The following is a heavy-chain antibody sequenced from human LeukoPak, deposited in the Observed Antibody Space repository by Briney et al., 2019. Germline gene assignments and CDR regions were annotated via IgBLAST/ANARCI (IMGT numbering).Heavy chain of an antibody. V-gene: IGHV3-23*01. D-gene: IGHD3-3*01. CDR3: AKDSQHYDFWSGYPPIDAFDI. CDR2: ISGSGGST. CDR1: GFIFSSYA. J-gene: IGHJ3*02. Sequence: GGSLRLSCAASGFIFSSYAMSWVRQAPGKGLEWVSAISGSGGSTYYADSVKGRFTISRDNSKNTLYLQMNSLRAEDTAVYYCAKDSQHYDFWSGYPPIDAFDIWGQGTMVTVSS.